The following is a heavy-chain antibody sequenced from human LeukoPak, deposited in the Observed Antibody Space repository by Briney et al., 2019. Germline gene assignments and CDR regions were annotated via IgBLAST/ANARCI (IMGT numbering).Heavy chain of an antibody. Sequence: SETLSLTCAVSGYSISIGYYWGWIRQPPGKGLEWIGSIYHSGSTYYNPFLKSRVTISVDTSKNQFSLKLSSVTAADTAVYYCASLNGGFHLPFDYWGQGTLVTVSS. CDR3: ASLNGGFHLPFDY. CDR2: IYHSGST. CDR1: GYSISIGYY. D-gene: IGHD3-16*01. V-gene: IGHV4-38-2*01. J-gene: IGHJ4*02.